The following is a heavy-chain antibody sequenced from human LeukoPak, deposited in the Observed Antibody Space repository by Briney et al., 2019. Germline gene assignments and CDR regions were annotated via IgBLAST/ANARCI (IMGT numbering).Heavy chain of an antibody. CDR1: GGSISSYY. D-gene: IGHD6-13*01. CDR3: ARDHTAGIGEWFDP. J-gene: IGHJ5*02. V-gene: IGHV4-59*12. CDR2: IYYSGST. Sequence: SETLSLTCTVSGGSISSYYWSWIRQPPGKGLEWIGYIYYSGSTNYNPSLKSRVTISVDTSKNQFSLKLSSVTAADTAVYYCARDHTAGIGEWFDPWGQGTLVTVSS.